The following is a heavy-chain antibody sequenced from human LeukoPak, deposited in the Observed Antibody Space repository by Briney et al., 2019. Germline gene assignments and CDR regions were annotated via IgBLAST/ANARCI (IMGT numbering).Heavy chain of an antibody. V-gene: IGHV4-38-2*02. J-gene: IGHJ5*02. D-gene: IGHD6-13*01. CDR2: IYHSGST. CDR1: GYSISSGYY. CDR3: ARVIAAAGTDWFDP. Sequence: KPSETLSLTCTVSGYSISSGYYWGWIRQPPGKGLEWIGSIYHSGSTYYTPSLKSRVTISVDTSKNQFSLKLSSVTAADTAVYYCARVIAAAGTDWFDPWGQGTLVTVSS.